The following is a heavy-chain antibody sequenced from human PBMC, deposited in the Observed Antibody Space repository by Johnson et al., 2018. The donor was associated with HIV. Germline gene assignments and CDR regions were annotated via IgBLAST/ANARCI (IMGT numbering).Heavy chain of an antibody. CDR1: GFTFSSYA. CDR2: ISYDGSNK. V-gene: IGHV3-30*04. Sequence: VQLVESGGGVVQPGRSLRLSCAASGFTFSSYAMHWVRQAPGKGLEWVAVISYDGSNKYYGDSVKGRFTISRDNSKNTLYRQMNSLRAEDTAVYYCAKDLPRAMVRAIDAFDIWGQGTMVTVSS. D-gene: IGHD3-10*01. CDR3: AKDLPRAMVRAIDAFDI. J-gene: IGHJ3*02.